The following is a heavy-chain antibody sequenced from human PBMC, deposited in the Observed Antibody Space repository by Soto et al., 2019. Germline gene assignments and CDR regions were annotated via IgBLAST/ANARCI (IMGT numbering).Heavy chain of an antibody. CDR1: GYSISSGYY. V-gene: IGHV4-38-2*01. J-gene: IGHJ6*02. CDR3: ARVGGYGMDV. Sequence: KSSETLSLTCAVSGYSISSGYYWGWIRQPPGKGLEWIGSIYHSGSTYNNPSLKSRVTISVDTSKNQFSLKLSSVTAADTAVYYCARVGGYGMDVWGQGTTVTSP. D-gene: IGHD3-10*01. CDR2: IYHSGST.